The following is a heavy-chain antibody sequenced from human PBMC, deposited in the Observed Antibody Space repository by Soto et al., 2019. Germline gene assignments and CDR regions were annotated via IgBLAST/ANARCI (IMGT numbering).Heavy chain of an antibody. V-gene: IGHV3-30*18. CDR3: AQDQGHRTHHYGMDV. CDR1: GFTFSSYG. CDR2: LSYDGSNK. J-gene: IGHJ6*02. Sequence: QVPLVESGGGVVQPGRSLRLSCAASGFTFSSYGMHWVRQAPGKGLEWVAVLSYDGSNKYYADSVKGRFTISRDNSKNTLYLQMNSLRAEDTAVYYCAQDQGHRTHHYGMDVRGQGTTVTVSS. D-gene: IGHD2-15*01.